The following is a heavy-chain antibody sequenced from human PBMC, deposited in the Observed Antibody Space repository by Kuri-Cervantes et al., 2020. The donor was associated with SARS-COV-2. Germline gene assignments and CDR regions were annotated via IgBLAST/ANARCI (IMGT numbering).Heavy chain of an antibody. CDR1: GFTFSDYY. CDR3: ARVTPIFATGGYCYFDY. CDR2: IKQDGSEK. V-gene: IGHV3-7*03. D-gene: IGHD3-22*01. Sequence: GESLKISCAASGFTFSDYYMSWIRQAPGKGLEWVANIKQDGSEKYYVDSVKGRFTISRDNAKNSLYLQMNSLRAEDTAVYYCARVTPIFATGGYCYFDYWGQGTLVTVSS. J-gene: IGHJ4*02.